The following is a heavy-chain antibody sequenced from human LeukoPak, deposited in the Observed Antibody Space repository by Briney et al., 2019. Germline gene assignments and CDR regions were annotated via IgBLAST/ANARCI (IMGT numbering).Heavy chain of an antibody. J-gene: IGHJ4*02. D-gene: IGHD6-19*01. Sequence: SETLSLTCTVSGGSISSYYWSWIRQPPGKGLEWIGYIYYSGSTNYNPSLKSRVTISVDTSKNQFPLKLSSVTAADTAVYYCARGMAGTSYFFDSWGQGTLVTVSS. CDR3: ARGMAGTSYFFDS. CDR1: GGSISSYY. CDR2: IYYSGST. V-gene: IGHV4-59*08.